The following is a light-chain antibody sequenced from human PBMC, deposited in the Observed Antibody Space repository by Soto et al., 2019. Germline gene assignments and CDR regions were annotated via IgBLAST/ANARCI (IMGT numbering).Light chain of an antibody. V-gene: IGLV2-23*02. CDR1: SSDVGSSKL. CDR2: EVS. J-gene: IGLJ7*01. Sequence: QSALTQPASVSGSPGQSITISCTGTSSDVGSSKLVSWYPQHPGKTPKLMISEVSKQPSGISDRFSGSKSGSTASLTISGLQAEDEGGYYCCSYAGTSTHTVFGGGTQLTVL. CDR3: CSYAGTSTHTV.